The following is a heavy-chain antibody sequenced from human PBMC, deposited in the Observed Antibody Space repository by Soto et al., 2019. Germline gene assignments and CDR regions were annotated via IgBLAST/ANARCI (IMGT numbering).Heavy chain of an antibody. Sequence: QVQLVQSGAEVKKPGSSVKVSCKASGGTFSSYTISWVRQAPGQGLEWMGRIIPILGIANYAQKFQGRVTITADKSTSTAYMELSSLRSEDTAVYYCARDIGRFGELSYYMDVWGKGTTVTVSS. V-gene: IGHV1-69*08. J-gene: IGHJ6*03. CDR1: GGTFSSYT. CDR3: ARDIGRFGELSYYMDV. D-gene: IGHD3-10*01. CDR2: IIPILGIA.